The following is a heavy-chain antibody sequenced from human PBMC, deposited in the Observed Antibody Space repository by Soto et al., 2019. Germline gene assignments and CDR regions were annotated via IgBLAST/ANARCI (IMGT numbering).Heavy chain of an antibody. Sequence: ASVKVSCKASGCTFTGYYMHWVRQAPGQGLEWMGWINPNSGGTNYAQKFQGWVTMTRDTSISTAYMELSRLRSDDTAVYYCARDVAYSGSYYLDYWGQGTLVTVSS. V-gene: IGHV1-2*04. CDR3: ARDVAYSGSYYLDY. CDR2: INPNSGGT. D-gene: IGHD1-26*01. J-gene: IGHJ4*02. CDR1: GCTFTGYY.